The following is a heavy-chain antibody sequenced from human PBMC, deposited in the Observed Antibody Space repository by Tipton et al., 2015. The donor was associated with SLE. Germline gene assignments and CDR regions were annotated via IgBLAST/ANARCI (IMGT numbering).Heavy chain of an antibody. CDR2: VNGDGSDT. Sequence: GSLRLSCVVSGFTFNNFWVHWVRQAPGKGLVWVSRVNGDGSDTTYADSVKGRFTISRDNAKNTLYLQMNSLRAEDTAVYYCVRTMTGGYFDYWGQGTLVTVSS. D-gene: IGHD1-14*01. V-gene: IGHV3-74*01. J-gene: IGHJ4*02. CDR3: VRTMTGGYFDY. CDR1: GFTFNNFW.